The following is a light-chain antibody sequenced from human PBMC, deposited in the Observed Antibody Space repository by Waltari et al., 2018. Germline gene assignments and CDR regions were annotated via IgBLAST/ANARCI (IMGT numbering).Light chain of an antibody. V-gene: IGLV2-14*03. Sequence: QSALTQPASVSGSPGQSITISCTGTTSDVGGYNYVSWYQQPPGKAPKLMIYDVSKRPVGVSDRFSGSKSGNTASLTVSGLQTEDEADYYGSSYSRSSTFYVFGTGTKVTVL. J-gene: IGLJ1*01. CDR3: SSYSRSSTFYV. CDR2: DVS. CDR1: TSDVGGYNY.